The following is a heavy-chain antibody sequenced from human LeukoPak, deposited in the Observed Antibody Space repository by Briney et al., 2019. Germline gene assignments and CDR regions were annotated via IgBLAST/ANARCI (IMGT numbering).Heavy chain of an antibody. J-gene: IGHJ4*02. D-gene: IGHD3-16*01. CDR3: ARGGGGAADY. CDR1: GFSVSGNF. V-gene: IGHV3-53*01. CDR2: IYKDDRVSRFYNGDTK. Sequence: GGSLRPSCAASGFSVSGNFMSWVRQAPGKGLEGVSGIYKDDRVSRFYNGDTKYYADSVRGRFTISRDNSTNTLFLQMNSLRAEDTAVYYCARGGGGAADYWGQGTLVTVSS.